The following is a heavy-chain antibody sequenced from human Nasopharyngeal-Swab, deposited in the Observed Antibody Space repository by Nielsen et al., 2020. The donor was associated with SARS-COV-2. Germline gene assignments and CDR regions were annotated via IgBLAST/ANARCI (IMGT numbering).Heavy chain of an antibody. CDR3: TRDLGRWQLFDP. V-gene: IGHV3-21*01. Sequence: GGSLRLSCVASGFTFSTYSMNWVRQAPGKGLEWVSSISSSSSYIYYADSVKGRFTISRDNAKNSLYLQMNSLRAEDTAVFYCTRDLGRWQLFDPWGQGTLVTVSS. CDR2: ISSSSSYI. J-gene: IGHJ5*02. D-gene: IGHD7-27*01. CDR1: GFTFSTYS.